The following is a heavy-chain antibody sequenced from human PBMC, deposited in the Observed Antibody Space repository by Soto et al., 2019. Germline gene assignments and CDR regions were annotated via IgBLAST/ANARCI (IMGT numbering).Heavy chain of an antibody. D-gene: IGHD7-27*01. Sequence: GGSLRLSCAASGFTFSSYEMNWVRQAPGKGLEWVSYISSSGSTIYYADSVKGRFPISRDNAKNPLYLQMNSLRAEETAVYYWARGFDGPTAKRNWGHALGDDYWGQGTLVTVSS. CDR1: GFTFSSYE. CDR2: ISSSGSTI. CDR3: ARGFDGPTAKRNWGHALGDDY. J-gene: IGHJ4*02. V-gene: IGHV3-48*03.